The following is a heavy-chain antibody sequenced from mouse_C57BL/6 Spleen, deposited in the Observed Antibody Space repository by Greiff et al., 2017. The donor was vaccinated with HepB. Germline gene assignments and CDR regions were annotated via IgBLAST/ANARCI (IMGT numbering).Heavy chain of an antibody. Sequence: VQLQQSGPELVKPGASVKISFKASGYAFSSSWMNWVKPRPGKGLEWIGRIYPGDGVTNYNGKFKGKATLTADKSSSTAYMQLSSLTSEDSAVYFSARSQRPYWYFDVWGTGTTVTVSS. CDR3: ARSQRPYWYFDV. CDR2: IYPGDGVT. CDR1: GYAFSSSW. D-gene: IGHD6-1*01. V-gene: IGHV1-82*01. J-gene: IGHJ1*03.